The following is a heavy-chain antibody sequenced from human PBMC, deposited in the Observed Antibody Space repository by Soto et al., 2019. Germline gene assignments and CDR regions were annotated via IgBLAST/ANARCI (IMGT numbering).Heavy chain of an antibody. D-gene: IGHD6-6*01. V-gene: IGHV4-39*01. CDR2: IYYSGST. CDR1: GGSISSISYY. CDR3: ARQISSGDAFYL. J-gene: IGHJ3*01. Sequence: QMQLQESGPGLVKPSETLSLTCTVSGGSISSISYYWGWIRQPPGKGLEWIGSIYYSGSTYYNPSLQSRATISVHTSQNHFSLKLRSVTAANTALYYCARQISSGDAFYLWGQGTMGTVSS.